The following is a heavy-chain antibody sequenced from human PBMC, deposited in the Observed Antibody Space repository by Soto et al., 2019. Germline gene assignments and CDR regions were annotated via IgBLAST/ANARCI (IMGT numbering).Heavy chain of an antibody. J-gene: IGHJ5*02. V-gene: IGHV4-59*08. Sequence: SETLSLTCTVSGGSISSYYWSWIRRPPGKGLEWIGYIYYSGSTNYNPSLKSRVTISVDTSKNQFSLKLSSVTAADTAVYYCARGTIAARPRWFDPWGQGTLVTVSS. CDR1: GGSISSYY. CDR3: ARGTIAARPRWFDP. CDR2: IYYSGST. D-gene: IGHD6-6*01.